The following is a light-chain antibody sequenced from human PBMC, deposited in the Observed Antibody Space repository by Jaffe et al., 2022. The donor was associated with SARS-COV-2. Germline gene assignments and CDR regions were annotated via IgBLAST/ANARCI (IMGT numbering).Light chain of an antibody. CDR3: SSYTSRTTVV. J-gene: IGLJ2*01. Sequence: QSALTQPASVSGSPGQSITISCTGTSSDVGGYKYVSWYQQHPGKAPKLMIYEVSNRPSGVPDRFSGSKSGNTASLTISGLQAEDEADYYCSSYTSRTTVVFGGGTKLTVL. V-gene: IGLV2-14*01. CDR2: EVS. CDR1: SSDVGGYKY.